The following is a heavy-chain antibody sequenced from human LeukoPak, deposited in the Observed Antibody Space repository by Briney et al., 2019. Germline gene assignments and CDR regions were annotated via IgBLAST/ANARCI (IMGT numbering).Heavy chain of an antibody. J-gene: IGHJ4*02. CDR3: ARGEQIYYYDSSGKLDY. CDR1: GFTFSSYS. CDR2: ISSSSSYI. Sequence: GGSLRLSCAASGFTFSSYSMAWVRQAPGKGLEWVSSISSSSSYIYYADSMKGRFTISRDNAKNSLYLQMNSLRAEDTAVYYCARGEQIYYYDSSGKLDYWGQGTLVTVSS. D-gene: IGHD3-22*01. V-gene: IGHV3-21*01.